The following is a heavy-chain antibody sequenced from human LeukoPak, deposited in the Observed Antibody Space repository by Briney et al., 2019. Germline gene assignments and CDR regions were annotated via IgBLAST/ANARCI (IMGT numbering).Heavy chain of an antibody. V-gene: IGHV4-34*01. CDR2: INHSGST. J-gene: IGHJ5*02. D-gene: IGHD3-10*01. CDR1: GGSFSGYY. Sequence: PSETLSLTCAVYGGSFSGYYWSWIRQPPGKGLEWIGEINHSGSTNYNPSLKSRVTISVDTSKSQFSLKLTSVTAADTAVYYCARDSSVAHSGNYLYNWFGPWGQGTLVTVSS. CDR3: ARDSSVAHSGNYLYNWFGP.